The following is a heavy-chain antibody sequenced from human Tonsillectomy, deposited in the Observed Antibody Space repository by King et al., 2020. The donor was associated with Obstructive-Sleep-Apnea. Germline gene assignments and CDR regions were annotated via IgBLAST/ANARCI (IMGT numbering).Heavy chain of an antibody. CDR3: ARIGYYYDSSGYYSVYFDR. Sequence: TLKESGPVLVKPTETLTLTCTVSGFSLSNGRMGVSWIRQPPGTALEWLAHIFSNDEKSYSTSLRSRLTISKDTSKSQVVLTMTNMDPLDTATYYCARIGYYYDSSGYYSVYFDRWGQGTLVTVSS. J-gene: IGHJ4*02. V-gene: IGHV2-26*01. CDR2: IFSNDEK. D-gene: IGHD3-22*01. CDR1: GFSLSNGRMG.